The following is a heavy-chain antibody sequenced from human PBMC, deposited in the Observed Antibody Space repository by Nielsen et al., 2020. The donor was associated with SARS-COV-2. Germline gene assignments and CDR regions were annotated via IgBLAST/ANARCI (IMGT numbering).Heavy chain of an antibody. V-gene: IGHV3-30*18. CDR2: ISYEGTKK. Sequence: GESLKISCAASGFTFNNYGFYWVRQAPGKGLEWVASISYEGTKKYYADSLTGRFTVSRDTSKNTVYLQMNSLSVGDTAVYHCAKRRAVFMLTFGGEGAMDVWGQGTTVSVSS. D-gene: IGHD3-16*01. CDR3: AKRRAVFMLTFGGEGAMDV. J-gene: IGHJ6*02. CDR1: GFTFNNYG.